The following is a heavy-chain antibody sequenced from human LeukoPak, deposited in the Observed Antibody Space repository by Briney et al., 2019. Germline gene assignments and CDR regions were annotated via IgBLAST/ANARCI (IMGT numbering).Heavy chain of an antibody. CDR2: IYYSGRT. D-gene: IGHD5-18*01. CDR1: GGSISSHY. V-gene: IGHV4-59*11. Sequence: SETLSLTCTVSGGSISSHYWLWIRQPPGRGLEWIGYIYYSGRTNYHPSLKSRVTISVDTSKNQFSLKLSSVTAADTAVYYCATHSYGYVSYFDYWGQGTLVTVSS. J-gene: IGHJ4*02. CDR3: ATHSYGYVSYFDY.